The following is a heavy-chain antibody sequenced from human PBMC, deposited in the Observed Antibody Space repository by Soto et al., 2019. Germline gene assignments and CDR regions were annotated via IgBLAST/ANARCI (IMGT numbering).Heavy chain of an antibody. D-gene: IGHD6-19*01. CDR3: ARTTYSSGWYYFDY. Sequence: SETLSLTCTVSGGSISSYYWSWIRQSPGKGLEWIGYIYYSGSTNYNPSLKSRVTISVDTSKNQFSLKLSSVTAADTAVYYCARTTYSSGWYYFDYWGQGTLVTVSS. J-gene: IGHJ4*02. CDR1: GGSISSYY. V-gene: IGHV4-59*01. CDR2: IYYSGST.